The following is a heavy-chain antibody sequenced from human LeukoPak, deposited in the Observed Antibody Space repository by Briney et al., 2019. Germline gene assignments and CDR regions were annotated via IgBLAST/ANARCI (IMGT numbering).Heavy chain of an antibody. CDR1: GDSVSSNSAA. CDR3: ARGDSGYDY. D-gene: IGHD5-12*01. Sequence: RSQTLSLTCAISGDSVSSNSAAWHWIRQSPSRGLEWLGRTYYRSKWYYDYAVAVKSRISINPDTSKNQFSLQLSSVTPEDTAVYYCARGDSGYDYWGQGTLVTVSS. V-gene: IGHV6-1*01. J-gene: IGHJ4*02. CDR2: TYYRSKWYY.